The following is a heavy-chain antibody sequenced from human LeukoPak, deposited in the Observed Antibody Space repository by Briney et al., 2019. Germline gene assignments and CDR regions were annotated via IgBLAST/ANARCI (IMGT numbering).Heavy chain of an antibody. CDR2: INHSGST. J-gene: IGHJ4*02. D-gene: IGHD3-22*01. Sequence: SETLSLTCAVYGGSFSGYYWSWIRQPPGKGLEWIGEINHSGSTNYNPSLKSRVTISVDTSKNQFSLKLSSVTAADTAVYYCARVPNSYDSSGYSWGFDYWGQGTLVTVSS. CDR3: ARVPNSYDSSGYSWGFDY. V-gene: IGHV4-34*01. CDR1: GGSFSGYY.